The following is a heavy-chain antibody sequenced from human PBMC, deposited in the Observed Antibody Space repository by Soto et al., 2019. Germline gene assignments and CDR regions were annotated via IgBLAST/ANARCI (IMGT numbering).Heavy chain of an antibody. CDR1: GGSISSSSYY. V-gene: IGHV4-39*01. J-gene: IGHJ5*02. CDR2: IYYSGST. CDR3: ARRGWGTTGVIGFDP. Sequence: QLQLQESGPGLVKPSETLSLTCTVSGGSISSSSYYWGWIRQPPGKGLEWIGSIYYSGSTYYNPSLKSRVTISVDTSKNQFSLKLSSVTAADTAVYYCARRGWGTTGVIGFDPWGQGTLVTVSS. D-gene: IGHD4-17*01.